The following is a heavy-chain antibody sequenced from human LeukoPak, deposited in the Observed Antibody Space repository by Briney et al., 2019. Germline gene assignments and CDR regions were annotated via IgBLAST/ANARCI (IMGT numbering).Heavy chain of an antibody. CDR2: IYSGGST. Sequence: GGSLRLSCAASGFTVSSNYMSWVRQAPGKGLEWVSVIYSGGSTYYADSVKGRFTISRDNSKNTLYLQMNSLRAEDTAVYYCARAAAGDGSEFDPWGQRTLVTVSS. CDR1: GFTVSSNY. CDR3: ARAAAGDGSEFDP. D-gene: IGHD7-27*01. J-gene: IGHJ5*02. V-gene: IGHV3-53*01.